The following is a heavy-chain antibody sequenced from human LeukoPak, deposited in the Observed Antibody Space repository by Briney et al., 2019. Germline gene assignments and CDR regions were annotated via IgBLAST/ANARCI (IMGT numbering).Heavy chain of an antibody. CDR2: ISGSSGST. CDR3: AKDLPAFIVVVPAAVFDY. CDR1: GFTFSSYA. Sequence: GGSLRLSCAASGFTFSSYARSWVRQAPGKGLEWVSAISGSSGSTYYADSVKGRFTISRDNSKNTLYLQMNSLRAEDTAVYYCAKDLPAFIVVVPAAVFDYWGQGTLVTVSS. J-gene: IGHJ4*02. D-gene: IGHD2-2*01. V-gene: IGHV3-23*01.